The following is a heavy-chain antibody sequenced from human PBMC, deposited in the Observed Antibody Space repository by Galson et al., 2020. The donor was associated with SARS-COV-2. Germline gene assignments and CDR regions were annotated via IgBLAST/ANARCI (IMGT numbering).Heavy chain of an antibody. CDR3: ARLASFTPFDD. J-gene: IGHJ4*02. CDR1: GGSLGSSNW. D-gene: IGHD2-21*01. V-gene: IGHV4-4*02. Sequence: SETLSLTCAVSGGSLGSSNWWSWVRQHQGKGLEWSGEITHSGSTKYNPSLKSQVTISVDKSKNQFSLKLSSVTAADTAVYYCARLASFTPFDDWGQGTLVTVSS. CDR2: ITHSGST.